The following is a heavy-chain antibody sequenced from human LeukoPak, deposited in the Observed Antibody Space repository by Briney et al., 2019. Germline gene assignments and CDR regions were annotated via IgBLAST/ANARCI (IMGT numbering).Heavy chain of an antibody. J-gene: IGHJ4*02. CDR2: IKSKTDGGTT. D-gene: IGHD6-13*01. V-gene: IGHV3-15*01. CDR3: TTSYSSRWYDY. CDR1: GFTFSSAW. Sequence: GGSLRLSCAASGFTFSSAWMSWVRQAPGKGLEWVGRIKSKTDGGTTDYAAPVKGRFTISRDDSKNTLYLQMNSLKTEDTAVYYCTTSYSSRWYDYWGQGTLVTVSS.